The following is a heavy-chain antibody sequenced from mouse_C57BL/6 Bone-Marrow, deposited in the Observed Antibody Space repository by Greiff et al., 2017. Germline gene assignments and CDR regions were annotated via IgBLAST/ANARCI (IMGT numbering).Heavy chain of an antibody. Sequence: QVHVKQSGPELVKPGASVKISCKASGYAFSSSWMNWVKQRPGKGLEWIGRIYPGDGDTNYNGKFKGKATLTADKSSSTAYMQRSSLTSEDSAVYFCARSPRDVWGTGTTVTVSS. CDR3: ARSPRDV. V-gene: IGHV1-82*01. J-gene: IGHJ1*03. CDR2: IYPGDGDT. CDR1: GYAFSSSW.